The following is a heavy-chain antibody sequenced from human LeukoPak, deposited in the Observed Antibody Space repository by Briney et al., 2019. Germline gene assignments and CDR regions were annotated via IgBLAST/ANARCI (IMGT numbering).Heavy chain of an antibody. Sequence: SETLSLTCTVSGGSISSYYWSWIRQPPGKGLEWIGYIYYSGSTNYNPSLKSRVTISVDTSKNQFSLKLSSVTAADTAVYYCARGGRWLQFGADWFDPWGQGTLVTVSS. J-gene: IGHJ5*02. CDR3: ARGGRWLQFGADWFDP. D-gene: IGHD5-24*01. V-gene: IGHV4-59*01. CDR2: IYYSGST. CDR1: GGSISSYY.